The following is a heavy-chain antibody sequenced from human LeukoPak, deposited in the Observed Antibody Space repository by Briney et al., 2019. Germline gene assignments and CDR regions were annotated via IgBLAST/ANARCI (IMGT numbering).Heavy chain of an antibody. Sequence: SETLSLTCTVSGGPISSHYWGWIRQPPGKGLEWIGYIYYSGSTNYNPSLKSRVTISVDTSKNQFSLKLSSVTAADTAVYYCARAISGSYSQFDYWGQGTLVTVSS. CDR2: IYYSGST. CDR3: ARAISGSYSQFDY. V-gene: IGHV4-59*11. D-gene: IGHD1-26*01. CDR1: GGPISSHY. J-gene: IGHJ4*02.